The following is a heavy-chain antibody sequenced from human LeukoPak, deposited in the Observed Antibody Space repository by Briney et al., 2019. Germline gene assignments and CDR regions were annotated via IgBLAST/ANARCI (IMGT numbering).Heavy chain of an antibody. CDR1: GFTFSSYS. CDR2: ISSSSSYI. D-gene: IGHD3-16*01. CDR3: ARDWGYYYYYGMDV. J-gene: IGHJ6*02. Sequence: GGSLRVSCAASGFTFSSYSMNWVRRAPGKGLEWVSSISSSSSYIYYADSVKGRFTISRDNAKNSLYLQMNSLRAEDTAVYYCARDWGYYYYYGMDVWGQGTTVTVSS. V-gene: IGHV3-21*01.